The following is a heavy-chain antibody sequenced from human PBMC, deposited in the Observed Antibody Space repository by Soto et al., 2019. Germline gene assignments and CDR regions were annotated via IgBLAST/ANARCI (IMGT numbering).Heavy chain of an antibody. Sequence: SGGSLRLSCAASGFTFSSYGMHWVRQAPGKGLEWVAVISYDGSNKYYADSVKGRFTISRDNSKNTLYLQMNSLRAEDTAVYYCAFEGITPYYYYGMDVWGQGTTVTVSS. D-gene: IGHD3-10*01. CDR1: GFTFSSYG. CDR2: ISYDGSNK. V-gene: IGHV3-30*03. J-gene: IGHJ6*02. CDR3: AFEGITPYYYYGMDV.